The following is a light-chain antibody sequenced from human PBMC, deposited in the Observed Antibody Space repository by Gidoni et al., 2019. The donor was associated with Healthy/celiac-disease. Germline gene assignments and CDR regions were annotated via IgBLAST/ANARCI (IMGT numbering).Light chain of an antibody. CDR2: DAS. Sequence: VLTQSPATLSLSPGERATLSCRSLQSVSSYLAWYQQKPGQAPRLLIYDASNRATGIPARFSGSGSGTDFTLTSSSLEPEDCAVYYCQKRSNWPPTFGQGTRLEIK. V-gene: IGKV3-11*01. J-gene: IGKJ5*01. CDR3: QKRSNWPPT. CDR1: QSVSSY.